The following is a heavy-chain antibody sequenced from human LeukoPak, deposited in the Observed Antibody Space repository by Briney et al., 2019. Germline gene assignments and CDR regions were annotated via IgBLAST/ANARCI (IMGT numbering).Heavy chain of an antibody. V-gene: IGHV1-46*01. Sequence: ASVKVSCKASGYTFTSYYMHWVRQAPGQGLEWMGIINPSGGSTSYAQKFQGRVTMTRDTSTSTVYMELSSLRSEDTAVYYCARASRTLLWFGELLPNPLWFDPWGQGTLVTVSS. CDR1: GYTFTSYY. CDR3: ARASRTLLWFGELLPNPLWFDP. CDR2: INPSGGST. J-gene: IGHJ5*02. D-gene: IGHD3-10*01.